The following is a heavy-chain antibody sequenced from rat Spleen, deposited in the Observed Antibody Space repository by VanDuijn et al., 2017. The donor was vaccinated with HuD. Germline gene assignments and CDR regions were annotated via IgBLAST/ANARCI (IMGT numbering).Heavy chain of an antibody. D-gene: IGHD1-9*01. CDR1: GFTFSHYG. CDR3: TTGDYEYTRLFAY. CDR2: LSYDGHTT. V-gene: IGHV5-29*01. Sequence: EVQLVESGGGLVQPGRSLKLTCAALGFTFSHYGMAWVRQAPTKGLEWVATLSYDGHTTYYRDSVKGRFTISRDIAKSTLYLQMDSLRSEDTATYYCTTGDYEYTRLFAYWGQGTLVTVSS. J-gene: IGHJ3*01.